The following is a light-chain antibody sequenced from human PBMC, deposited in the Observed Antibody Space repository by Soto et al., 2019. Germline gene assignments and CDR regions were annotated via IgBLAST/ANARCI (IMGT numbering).Light chain of an antibody. CDR1: QSVSSSY. CDR3: QQYGTSRWT. J-gene: IGKJ1*01. Sequence: EIVLTQSPGTLSLSPGERATLSCRASQSVSSSYLAWYQQTPGQAPRLLNSGASSRATGLPDSFSGSGSGTDFPITISRLEPEDFAVYYRQQYGTSRWTCGQGTKV. V-gene: IGKV3-20*01. CDR2: GAS.